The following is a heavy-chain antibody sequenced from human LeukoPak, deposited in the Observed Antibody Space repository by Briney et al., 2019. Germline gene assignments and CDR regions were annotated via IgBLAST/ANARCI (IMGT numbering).Heavy chain of an antibody. CDR3: AKDRVVGATTSRTSVY. CDR2: ISGSGGST. CDR1: GFTFSSYA. Sequence: GGSLRLSCAASGFTFSSYAMSWVRQAPGKGLEWVSAISGSGGSTYYADSVKGRFTISRDNSKNTLYLQMNSLRAEDAAVYYCAKDRVVGATTSRTSVYWGQGTLVTVSS. D-gene: IGHD1-26*01. J-gene: IGHJ4*02. V-gene: IGHV3-23*01.